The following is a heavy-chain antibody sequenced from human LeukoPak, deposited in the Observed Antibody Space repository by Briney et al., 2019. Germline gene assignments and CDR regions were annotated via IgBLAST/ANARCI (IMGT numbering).Heavy chain of an antibody. Sequence: SETLSLTCTVSGGSISSYYWSWIRQPPAKGLEWIGYIYYSGSTNYNPSLKSRVTISVDTSKNQFSLKLSSVTAADTAVYYCARHVREDIVVVPAAGGWFDPWGQGTLVTVSS. CDR2: IYYSGST. CDR1: GGSISSYY. J-gene: IGHJ5*02. V-gene: IGHV4-59*08. CDR3: ARHVREDIVVVPAAGGWFDP. D-gene: IGHD2-2*01.